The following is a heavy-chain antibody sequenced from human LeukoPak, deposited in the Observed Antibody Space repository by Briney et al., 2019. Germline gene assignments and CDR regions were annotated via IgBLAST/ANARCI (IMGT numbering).Heavy chain of an antibody. V-gene: IGHV1-2*02. D-gene: IGHD5-24*01. CDR1: GYTFTGYY. CDR3: ARVGVEMAPHFDY. Sequence: GASVKVSCKASGYTFTGYYMHWVRQAPGQGLEWMGWINPNSGGTNYAQKFQGRVTMTRDTSISTACMELSRLRSDDTAVYYCARVGVEMAPHFDYWGQGTLVTVSS. CDR2: INPNSGGT. J-gene: IGHJ4*02.